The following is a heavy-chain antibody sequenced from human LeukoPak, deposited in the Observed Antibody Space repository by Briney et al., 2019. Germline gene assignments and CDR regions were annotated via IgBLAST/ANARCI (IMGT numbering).Heavy chain of an antibody. Sequence: SETLSLTCTVSGGSISSGDYYWSWIRQPPGKGLEWIGYIYYSGSTYYNPSLKSRVTISVDTSKNQFSLKPSSVTAADTAVYYCARGSDYYDSSGLNYFDYWGQGTLVTVSS. CDR1: GGSISSGDYY. J-gene: IGHJ4*02. V-gene: IGHV4-30-4*01. D-gene: IGHD3-22*01. CDR2: IYYSGST. CDR3: ARGSDYYDSSGLNYFDY.